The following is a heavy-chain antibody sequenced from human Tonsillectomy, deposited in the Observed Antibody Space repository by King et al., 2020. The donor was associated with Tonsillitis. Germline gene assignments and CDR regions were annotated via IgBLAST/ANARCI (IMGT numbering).Heavy chain of an antibody. CDR1: GFTFSSYW. V-gene: IGHV3-7*03. CDR3: ATEDETGYFDI. Sequence: VQLVESGGGLVQPGGSLRLSCAASGFTFSSYWMSWVRQAPGKGLEWVANIKQDGSKIYYVDSVKGRFTVSRDNAKNSLYLQMNSLRAEDTAVYYCATEDETGYFDIWGQGTMVTVSS. CDR2: IKQDGSKI. D-gene: IGHD3-9*01. J-gene: IGHJ3*02.